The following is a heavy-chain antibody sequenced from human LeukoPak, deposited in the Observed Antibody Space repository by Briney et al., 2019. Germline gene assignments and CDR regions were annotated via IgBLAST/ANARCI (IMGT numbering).Heavy chain of an antibody. D-gene: IGHD2-15*01. CDR1: GFTFSSYG. CDR3: AKDIRRPQTICSGGSCYSGY. V-gene: IGHV3-30*02. Sequence: GGSLRLPCAASGFTFSSYGMHWVRQAPGKGLEWVAFIRYDGSNKYYADSVKGRFTISRDNSKNTLYLQMNSLRAEDTAVYYCAKDIRRPQTICSGGSCYSGYWGQGTLVTVSS. CDR2: IRYDGSNK. J-gene: IGHJ4*02.